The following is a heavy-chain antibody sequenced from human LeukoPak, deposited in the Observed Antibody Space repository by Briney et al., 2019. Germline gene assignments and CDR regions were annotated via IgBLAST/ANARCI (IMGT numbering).Heavy chain of an antibody. CDR2: ISGSSGNT. Sequence: PGGSLRLSCAASGFTFSSYAMSWVRQAPGKGLEWVSSISGSSGNTYYADSVKGRFTISRDNSKNTLYLQMNSLRAEDTAIYYCANPPTVTSFHYWGQGALVTVSS. CDR3: ANPPTVTSFHY. J-gene: IGHJ4*02. CDR1: GFTFSSYA. D-gene: IGHD4-11*01. V-gene: IGHV3-23*01.